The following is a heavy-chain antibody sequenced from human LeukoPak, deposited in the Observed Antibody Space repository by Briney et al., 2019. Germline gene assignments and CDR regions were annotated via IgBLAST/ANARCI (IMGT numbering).Heavy chain of an antibody. J-gene: IGHJ4*02. D-gene: IGHD1-7*01. V-gene: IGHV3-23*01. CDR1: GFTFSSYA. CDR3: AKDRENWNYGVRYYSDY. CDR2: ISGSGGST. Sequence: GGSLRLSCAASGFTFSSYAMSWVRQAPGKGLEWVSAISGSGGSTYYADSVKGRFTISRDNSKNTLYVQMNSLRAEDTAVCYCAKDRENWNYGVRYYSDYWGQGTLVTVSS.